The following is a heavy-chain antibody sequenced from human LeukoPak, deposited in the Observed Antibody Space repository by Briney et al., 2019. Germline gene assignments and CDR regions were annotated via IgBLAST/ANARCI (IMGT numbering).Heavy chain of an antibody. V-gene: IGHV4-31*03. Sequence: SQTLSLTCTVSGDSINTGGYYWNWIRQHPGKGLEWIGYIYYTGCTYYNPSLKSRPAISLDTSKNRFSLRLSSVTAADTAVYYCARDPTPGMYYFDYWGQGNLVTVSS. CDR2: IYYTGCT. CDR3: ARDPTPGMYYFDY. D-gene: IGHD4-11*01. J-gene: IGHJ4*02. CDR1: GDSINTGGYY.